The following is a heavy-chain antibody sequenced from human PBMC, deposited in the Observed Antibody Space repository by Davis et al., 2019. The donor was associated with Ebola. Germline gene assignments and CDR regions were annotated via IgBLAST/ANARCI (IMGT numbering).Heavy chain of an antibody. CDR2: ISSSSSTI. J-gene: IGHJ4*02. CDR1: GFTFSSYS. D-gene: IGHD3-16*01. V-gene: IGHV3-48*04. Sequence: GESLKISCAASGFTFSSYSMNWVRQAPGKGLEWVSYISSSSSTIYYADSVKGRFTISRDNAKNSLYLQMNSLRAEDTALYYCAKDMGPGFGGVFVYWGQGTLVTVSS. CDR3: AKDMGPGFGGVFVY.